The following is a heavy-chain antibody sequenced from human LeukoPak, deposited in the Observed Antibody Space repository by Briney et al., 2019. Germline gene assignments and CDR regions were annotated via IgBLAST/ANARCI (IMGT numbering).Heavy chain of an antibody. Sequence: GSSVKVSCKASGGTFSSYAISWVRQAPGQGLVWMGGIIPIFGTANYAQKFQGRVTITTDESTSTAYMELSSLRSEDTAVYYCARGYYYDSSGYYGPFDYWGQGTLVTVSS. D-gene: IGHD3-22*01. CDR3: ARGYYYDSSGYYGPFDY. J-gene: IGHJ4*02. CDR2: IIPIFGTA. CDR1: GGTFSSYA. V-gene: IGHV1-69*05.